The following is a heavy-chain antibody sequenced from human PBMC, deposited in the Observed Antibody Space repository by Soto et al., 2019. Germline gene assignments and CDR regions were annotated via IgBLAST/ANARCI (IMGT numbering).Heavy chain of an antibody. J-gene: IGHJ6*02. Sequence: SETLSLTCTVSGGSISSYYWSWIRQPAGKGLEWIGRTYTSGSTNYNPSLKSRVTMSVDTSKDQFSLKLSSVTAADTAVYYCARVRIAARTGAYGMDVWGQGTTVTVSS. CDR3: ARVRIAARTGAYGMDV. V-gene: IGHV4-4*07. D-gene: IGHD6-6*01. CDR2: TYTSGST. CDR1: GGSISSYY.